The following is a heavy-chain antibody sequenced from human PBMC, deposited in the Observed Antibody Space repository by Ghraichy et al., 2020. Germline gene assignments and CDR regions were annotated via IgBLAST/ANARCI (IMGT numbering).Heavy chain of an antibody. J-gene: IGHJ3*01. D-gene: IGHD2/OR15-2a*01. Sequence: SETLSLTCTVSGGSISNNYWSWIRQPAGMGLEWIGRIYSSGSTNYNPSLKSRVTLSVDTSSNQFSLKLNSVTAADTAVYYCAKTNRGPDPFDVWGQGTMVTVSS. CDR1: GGSISNNY. CDR3: AKTNRGPDPFDV. V-gene: IGHV4-4*07. CDR2: IYSSGST.